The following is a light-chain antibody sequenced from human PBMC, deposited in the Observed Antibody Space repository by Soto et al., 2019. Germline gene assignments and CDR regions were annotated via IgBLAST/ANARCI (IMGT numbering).Light chain of an antibody. CDR1: SSDIGAYDY. J-gene: IGLJ1*01. CDR3: TSYTSNTALV. Sequence: QSALTQPASLSGSPGQSITISCTGTSSDIGAYDYVSWFQQHPGKAPKLMISEVTNRPSGVSDRFSGSKSGSTASLTSSGLQAEDEADYHCTSYTSNTALVFGTGTKLTVL. V-gene: IGLV2-14*01. CDR2: EVT.